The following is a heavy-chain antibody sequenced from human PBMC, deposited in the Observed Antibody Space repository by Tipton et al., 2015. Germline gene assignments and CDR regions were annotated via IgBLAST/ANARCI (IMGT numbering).Heavy chain of an antibody. CDR2: VYYVGIT. Sequence: TLSLTCTVSGVSVSSSSYYWSWMRQAPGKGLECIGYVYYVGITTHNLSLGSRVTISLEASKNQFSLRLNSVTAADTAVYYCGRDPGVGSGWSHQGDFWGQGTLVTVSS. CDR1: GVSVSSSSYY. D-gene: IGHD6-19*01. V-gene: IGHV4-61*01. CDR3: GRDPGVGSGWSHQGDF. J-gene: IGHJ4*02.